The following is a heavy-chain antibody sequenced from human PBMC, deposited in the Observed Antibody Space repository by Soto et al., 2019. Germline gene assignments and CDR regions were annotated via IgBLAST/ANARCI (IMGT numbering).Heavy chain of an antibody. CDR1: GFTFSNFS. CDR3: VKGSRYSNGWYDS. D-gene: IGHD6-19*01. V-gene: IGHV3-64D*08. CDR2: VRNDGATT. Sequence: PGGSLILSCSASGFTFSNFSMHWVRQAPGKGLDYVSAVRNDGATTYYADSVKGRFTISRDNSKNTLYLQMNSLRPEDTAVYYCVKGSRYSNGWYDSWGQGTLVTVSS. J-gene: IGHJ5*01.